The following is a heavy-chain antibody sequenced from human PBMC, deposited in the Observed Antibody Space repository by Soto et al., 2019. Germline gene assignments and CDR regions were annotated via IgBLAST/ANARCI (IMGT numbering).Heavy chain of an antibody. CDR3: ARKKWEHKGTFDY. J-gene: IGHJ4*02. D-gene: IGHD1-26*01. CDR2: IYYSGSA. V-gene: IGHV4-39*01. CDR1: GGSISSSNSF. Sequence: QLQLQESGPGLVKPSETLSLTCTVSGGSISSSNSFWGWIRQPPGKGLEWIGSIYYSGSAYYNPALKSRVTTSVDPSKNQFSLKLSSVTAADTALYYCARKKWEHKGTFDYWGQGTLVNVSS.